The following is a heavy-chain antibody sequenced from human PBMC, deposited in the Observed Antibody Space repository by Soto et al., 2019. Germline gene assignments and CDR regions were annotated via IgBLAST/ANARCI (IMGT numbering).Heavy chain of an antibody. V-gene: IGHV3-21*01. D-gene: IGHD4-4*01. CDR2: ISSSSSYI. Sequence: PGGSLILSCAASGFTFSSYGMNWVRQAPGKGLEWVSSISSSSSYIYYADSVKGRFTISRDNAKNSLYLQMNSLRAEDTAVYYCARDPTAVTSRFDPWGQGTLVTVSS. J-gene: IGHJ5*02. CDR3: ARDPTAVTSRFDP. CDR1: GFTFSSYG.